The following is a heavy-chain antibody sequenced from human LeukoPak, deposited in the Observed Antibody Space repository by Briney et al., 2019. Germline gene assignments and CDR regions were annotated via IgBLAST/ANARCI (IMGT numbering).Heavy chain of an antibody. CDR1: GFTFRSYS. J-gene: IGHJ4*02. D-gene: IGHD3-10*01. CDR2: ISSGSSSI. Sequence: GGSLRLSCAASGFTFRSYSMNWVRQAPGKGLEGTSYISSGSSSIYYADSVKGRFTISRDNAKNSLYLQMNSLRAEDTAVYYCASSYGSGSYDYWGQGTLVTVSS. V-gene: IGHV3-48*01. CDR3: ASSYGSGSYDY.